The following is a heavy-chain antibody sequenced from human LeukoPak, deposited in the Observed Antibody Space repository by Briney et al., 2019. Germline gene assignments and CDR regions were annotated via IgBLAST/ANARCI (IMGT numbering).Heavy chain of an antibody. Sequence: SETLSLTCTVSGGSISSGGYYWSWIRQPPGKGLEWIGYIYHSGSTYYNPSLKSRVTISVDRSKNQFSLKLSSVTAADTAVYYCARTILWFDPWGQGTLVTVSS. CDR2: IYHSGST. D-gene: IGHD3-3*01. J-gene: IGHJ5*02. V-gene: IGHV4-30-2*01. CDR3: ARTILWFDP. CDR1: GGSISSGGYY.